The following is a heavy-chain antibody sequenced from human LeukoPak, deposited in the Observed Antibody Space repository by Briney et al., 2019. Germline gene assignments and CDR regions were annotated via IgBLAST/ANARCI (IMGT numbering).Heavy chain of an antibody. CDR3: ARVQYYYGMDV. CDR2: INHSGST. V-gene: IGHV4-34*01. D-gene: IGHD4-4*01. J-gene: IGHJ6*02. Sequence: PSETLCLTCAVYGGSFSGYYWSCIRQPPGKGLECIGEINHSGSTNHNPSLKSRVTISVDTSKNQFSLKLSSVTAADTAVYYCARVQYYYGMDVWGQGTTVTVSS. CDR1: GGSFSGYY.